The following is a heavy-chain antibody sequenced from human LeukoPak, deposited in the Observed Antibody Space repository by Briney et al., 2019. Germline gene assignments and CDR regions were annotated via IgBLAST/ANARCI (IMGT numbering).Heavy chain of an antibody. CDR3: AREYSSGYYRTFDY. V-gene: IGHV3-53*05. Sequence: GGSLRLSCAASGFTVGSKYVSWVRQTPGKGLDWVSVIYSGGNTHYSDSVKGRFTISRDNSKNTLYLQMNSLRPEDTAVYYCAREYSSGYYRTFDYWGQGTLVTVSS. CDR1: GFTVGSKY. CDR2: IYSGGNT. J-gene: IGHJ4*02. D-gene: IGHD3-22*01.